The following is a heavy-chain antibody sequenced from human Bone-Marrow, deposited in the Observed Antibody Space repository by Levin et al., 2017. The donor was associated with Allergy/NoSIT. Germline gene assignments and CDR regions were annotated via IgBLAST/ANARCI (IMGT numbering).Heavy chain of an antibody. CDR2: IYTSGST. CDR1: GGSISSYY. J-gene: IGHJ4*02. V-gene: IGHV4-4*07. Sequence: SETLSLTCTVSGGSISSYYWSWIRQPAGKGLEWIGRIYTSGSTNYNPSLKSRVTMSVDTSKNQFSLKLSSVTAADTAVYYCARGRRATMIRSKEQYYFDYWGQGTLVTVSS. CDR3: ARGRRATMIRSKEQYYFDY. D-gene: IGHD3-22*01.